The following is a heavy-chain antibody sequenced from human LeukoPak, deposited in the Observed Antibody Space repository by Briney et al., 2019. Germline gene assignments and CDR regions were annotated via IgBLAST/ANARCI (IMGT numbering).Heavy chain of an antibody. CDR1: GGSISSGSYY. J-gene: IGHJ6*03. Sequence: MPSPTLSLTCTVSGGSISSGSYYWSWIRQPAGKGLEWIGRIYTSGSTNYNPSLKSRVTISVDTSKNQFSLKLSSVTAADTAVYYCARDNPSVLRYFDWLLEDYYYYYYMDVWGKGTTVTVSS. V-gene: IGHV4-61*02. CDR3: ARDNPSVLRYFDWLLEDYYYYYYMDV. D-gene: IGHD3-9*01. CDR2: IYTSGST.